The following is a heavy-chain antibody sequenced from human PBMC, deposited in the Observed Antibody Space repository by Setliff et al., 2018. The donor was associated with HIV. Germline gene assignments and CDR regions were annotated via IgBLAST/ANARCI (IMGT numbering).Heavy chain of an antibody. J-gene: IGHJ4*02. CDR2: INAGNGNR. CDR1: GYTVKSYD. D-gene: IGHD5-12*01. CDR3: ARVGNNRLQFFDH. V-gene: IGHV1-3*01. Sequence: ASVKVSCKTSGYTVKSYDINWVHQAPGQRPEWMARINAGNGNREYSAKFQGRVTITADTSASTMYMELSSLRSEDTAVYYCARVGNNRLQFFDHWGQGTLVTVSS.